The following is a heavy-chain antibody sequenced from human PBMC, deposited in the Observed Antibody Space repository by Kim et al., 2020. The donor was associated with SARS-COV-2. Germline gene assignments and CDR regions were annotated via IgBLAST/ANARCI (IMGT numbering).Heavy chain of an antibody. CDR1: GYTFTGYY. J-gene: IGHJ4*02. CDR3: ARDCTVVVPAAILGY. D-gene: IGHD2-2*02. CDR2: INPNSGGT. V-gene: IGHV1-2*02. Sequence: ASVKVSCKASGYTFTGYYMHWVRQAPGQGLEWMGWINPNSGGTNYAQKFQGRVTMTRDTSISTAYMELSRLRSDDTAVYYCARDCTVVVPAAILGYWGQGTLVTVSS.